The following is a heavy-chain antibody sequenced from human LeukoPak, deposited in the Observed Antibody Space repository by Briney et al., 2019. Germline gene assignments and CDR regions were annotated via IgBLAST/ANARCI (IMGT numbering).Heavy chain of an antibody. CDR2: ISYDGSNK. CDR1: GFTFSSYA. Sequence: GRSLRLSCAASGFTFSSYAMHWVRQAPGKGLEWVAVISYDGSNKYYADSVKGRFTISRDNSKNTLYLQMNSLRAEDTAVYYCARDRDSSGWYFDYWGQGTLVTVSS. D-gene: IGHD6-19*01. CDR3: ARDRDSSGWYFDY. V-gene: IGHV3-30-3*01. J-gene: IGHJ4*02.